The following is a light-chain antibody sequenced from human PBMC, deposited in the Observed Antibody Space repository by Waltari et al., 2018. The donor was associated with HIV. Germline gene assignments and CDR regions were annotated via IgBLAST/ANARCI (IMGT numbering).Light chain of an antibody. CDR1: KDIANW. Sequence: DIQMTQSPSTLSASVGDRVTITCRASKDIANWLDWYQQKSGKAPKLPIYKTSILEYGVPARFSGSASGTGFTLTIDSLQPDDFATYYCQQYSSDFYTFGQGTKLEIK. J-gene: IGKJ2*01. CDR3: QQYSSDFYT. CDR2: KTS. V-gene: IGKV1-5*03.